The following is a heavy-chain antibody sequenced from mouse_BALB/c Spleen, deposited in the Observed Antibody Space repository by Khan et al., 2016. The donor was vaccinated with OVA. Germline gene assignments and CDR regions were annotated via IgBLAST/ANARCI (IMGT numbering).Heavy chain of an antibody. J-gene: IGHJ4*01. V-gene: IGHV2-6-4*01. D-gene: IGHD2-14*01. Sequence: QVQLKESGPGLVAPSQSLSIICTVSGFSLSRYNIHWVRQPPGKGLEWLGMIWGGGGTDYNSTLKSRLSITKDNSKSQVFLKMNSLQTDDTARYYCARAYYRYDGYYAMDYWGHGTSVTVSS. CDR3: ARAYYRYDGYYAMDY. CDR2: IWGGGGT. CDR1: GFSLSRYN.